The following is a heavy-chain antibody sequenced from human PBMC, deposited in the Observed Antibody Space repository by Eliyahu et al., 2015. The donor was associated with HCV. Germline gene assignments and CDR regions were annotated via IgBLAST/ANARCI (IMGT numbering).Heavy chain of an antibody. J-gene: IGHJ4*02. Sequence: EVQLVESGGGLVQPGRFLRLSCAASGFXFXDYGMHWVRQAPGKGLEWVSGISWNSGSIDYADSVKGRFTISRDTAKNSLYLQMNSLRDEDTALYFCAKAAYSTTNSHVDYWGQGTLVTVSS. CDR3: AKAAYSTTNSHVDY. CDR1: GFXFXDYG. D-gene: IGHD2/OR15-2a*01. CDR2: ISWNSGSI. V-gene: IGHV3-9*01.